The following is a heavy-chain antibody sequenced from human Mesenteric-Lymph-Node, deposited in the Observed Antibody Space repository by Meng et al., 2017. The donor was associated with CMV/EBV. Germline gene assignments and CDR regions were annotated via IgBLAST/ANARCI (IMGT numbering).Heavy chain of an antibody. J-gene: IGHJ4*02. D-gene: IGHD1-26*01. CDR2: INSDGSNT. V-gene: IGHV3-74*01. CDR1: GFTFSSYW. Sequence: GGSLRLSCEASGFTFSSYWMHWVRQFPGKGLVWVSRINSDGSNTAYADSVKGRFTISRDNAKNSLYLQINSLRAEDTAVYYCARSGPEIDYWGQGTLVTVSS. CDR3: ARSGPEIDY.